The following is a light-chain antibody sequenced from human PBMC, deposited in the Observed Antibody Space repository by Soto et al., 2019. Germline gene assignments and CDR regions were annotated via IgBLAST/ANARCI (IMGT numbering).Light chain of an antibody. V-gene: IGKV3-20*01. CDR3: QQYGSSSWT. CDR2: GAS. J-gene: IGKJ1*01. Sequence: EIVLTQSPGTLSLSPGERATLSCRARQSVSSSYLAWYQQNPGQAPRLLIYGASSRATGIPDRFSGSGSGTEFTLTISRLEPDDCAVYYCQQYGSSSWTFGQGPKVEIK. CDR1: QSVSSSY.